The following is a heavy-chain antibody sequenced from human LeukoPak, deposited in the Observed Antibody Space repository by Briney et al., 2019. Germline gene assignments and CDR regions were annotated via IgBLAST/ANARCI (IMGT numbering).Heavy chain of an antibody. V-gene: IGHV3-30*04. CDR2: ISYDGSNK. CDR3: ARGELELELLFKN. Sequence: PGGSLRLSCAASGFTFSSYAMHWVRQAPGKGLEWVAVISYDGSNKYYADSVKGRFTISRDNSKNTLYLQMNSLRAEDTAVYYCARGELELELLFKNWGQGTLVTVSS. J-gene: IGHJ4*02. CDR1: GFTFSSYA. D-gene: IGHD1-7*01.